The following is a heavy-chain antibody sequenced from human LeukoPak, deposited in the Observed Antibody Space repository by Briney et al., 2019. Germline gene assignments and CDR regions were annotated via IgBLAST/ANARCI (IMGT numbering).Heavy chain of an antibody. D-gene: IGHD3-16*01. CDR3: ARHDVVPNIRTTFDFDH. Sequence: SETLSLTCTVSGGSVSGYYWSWIRRPPGRGLEWIGYIFYSGTTLYSPSLKSRVTMSVDTSENQFSLKLSSVTAADTAVYYCARHDVVPNIRTTFDFDHWGLGTLVS. J-gene: IGHJ4*02. CDR1: GGSVSGYY. V-gene: IGHV4-59*08. CDR2: IFYSGTT.